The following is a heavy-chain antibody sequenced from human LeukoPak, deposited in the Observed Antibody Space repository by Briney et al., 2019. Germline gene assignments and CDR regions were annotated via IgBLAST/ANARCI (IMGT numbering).Heavy chain of an antibody. Sequence: PSETLSLTCTVSGGSISRSSYYWGWIRQPPGKGLEWIGSIYYSGSTYYNPSLKSRVTISVDTSKNQFSLKLSSVTAAGTAVYYCARRERFACWFDPWGQGTLVTVSS. J-gene: IGHJ5*02. V-gene: IGHV4-39*01. CDR1: GGSISRSSYY. D-gene: IGHD3-10*01. CDR2: IYYSGST. CDR3: ARRERFACWFDP.